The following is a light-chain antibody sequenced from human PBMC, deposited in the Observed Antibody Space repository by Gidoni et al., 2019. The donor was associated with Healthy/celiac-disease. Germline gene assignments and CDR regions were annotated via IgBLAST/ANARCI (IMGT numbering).Light chain of an antibody. CDR2: DAS. V-gene: IGKV3-11*01. Sequence: EIVFTKSPATLSLSPGERPTLSCRGSQSVSSYLAWYHQKPGQAPRLLIYDASNRATGIPPRCSGSGSWTDFTLTISSLEPEDFAVYYCQQRSNWPPAVTFGGGTKVEIK. CDR3: QQRSNWPPAVT. J-gene: IGKJ4*01. CDR1: QSVSSY.